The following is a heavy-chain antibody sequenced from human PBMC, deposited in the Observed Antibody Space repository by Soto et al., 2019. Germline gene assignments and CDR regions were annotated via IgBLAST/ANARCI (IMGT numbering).Heavy chain of an antibody. Sequence: PSETLSLTCTVSGGSISSSSYYWGWIRQPPGKGLEWIGSIYYSGSTYYNPSLKSRVTISVDTSKNQFSLKLSSVTAADTAVYYCARRLYDFWSGYQQLNWFDPWGQGTLVTVSS. CDR2: IYYSGST. J-gene: IGHJ5*02. D-gene: IGHD3-3*01. V-gene: IGHV4-39*01. CDR1: GGSISSSSYY. CDR3: ARRLYDFWSGYQQLNWFDP.